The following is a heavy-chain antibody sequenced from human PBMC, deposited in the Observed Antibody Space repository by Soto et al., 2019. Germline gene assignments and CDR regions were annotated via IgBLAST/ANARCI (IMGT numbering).Heavy chain of an antibody. V-gene: IGHV4-59*01. CDR1: GASISGYY. J-gene: IGHJ4*02. CDR2: IHYSGNI. D-gene: IGHD3-16*01. Sequence: SETLSLTCTVSGASISGYYWSWIRQPPGKGLEWLAYIHYSGNINYNPSLKGRLTISVDTSKNQFSLKLNSVTAADTAVYYCATLYSSLNSRDNSGQGTLGIVSS. CDR3: ATLYSSLNSRDN.